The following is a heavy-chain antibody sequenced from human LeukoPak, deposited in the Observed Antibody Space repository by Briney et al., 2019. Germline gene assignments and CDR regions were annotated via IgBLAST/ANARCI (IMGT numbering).Heavy chain of an antibody. CDR1: GGSISSGDYY. D-gene: IGHD2-2*03. CDR2: IYYSGST. Sequence: SQTLSLTCTVSGGSISSGDYYWSWIRQPPGKGLEWIGYIYYSGSTYYNPSLKSRVTISVDTSKNQFSLKLSSVTAADTAVYYCARGSVDIVVVPAAIRFDPWGQGTLVTVSS. V-gene: IGHV4-30-4*08. CDR3: ARGSVDIVVVPAAIRFDP. J-gene: IGHJ5*02.